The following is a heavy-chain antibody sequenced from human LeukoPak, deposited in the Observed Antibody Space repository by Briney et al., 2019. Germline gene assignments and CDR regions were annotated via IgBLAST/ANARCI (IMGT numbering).Heavy chain of an antibody. D-gene: IGHD6-13*01. CDR2: ISAYSANT. Sequence: ASVKVSCKASGYTFTSYGISWVRQAPGQGLEWMGWISAYSANTGYAQNFQGRITITRNTSISTAYMELSSLRSEDTAVYYCARTQHLVLRSPLDPWGQGTLVTVSS. V-gene: IGHV1-8*03. J-gene: IGHJ5*02. CDR3: ARTQHLVLRSPLDP. CDR1: GYTFTSYG.